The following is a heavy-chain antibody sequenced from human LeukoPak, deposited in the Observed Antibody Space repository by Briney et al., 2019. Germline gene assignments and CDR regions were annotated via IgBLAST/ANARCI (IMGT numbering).Heavy chain of an antibody. CDR3: AKVGDSLLWFGELLGSGDYYYYGMDV. D-gene: IGHD3-10*01. CDR1: GFTFSSYA. Sequence: PGGSLRLSCVVSGFTFSSYAMSWVRQAPGKGLEWVSAISGSGGSTYYADSVEGRFTISRDNSKNTLYLQMNSLRAEDTAVYYCAKVGDSLLWFGELLGSGDYYYYGMDVWGQGTTVTVSS. J-gene: IGHJ6*02. CDR2: ISGSGGST. V-gene: IGHV3-23*01.